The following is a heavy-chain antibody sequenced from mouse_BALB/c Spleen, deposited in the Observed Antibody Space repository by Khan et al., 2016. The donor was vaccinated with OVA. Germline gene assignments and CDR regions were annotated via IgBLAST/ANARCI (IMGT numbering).Heavy chain of an antibody. D-gene: IGHD2-3*01. V-gene: IGHV3-2*02. CDR2: ISSSGST. J-gene: IGHJ4*01. CDR1: GYSITSDYA. CDR3: SRDGSRYNYAIDY. Sequence: VQLQESGPGLVKPSQSLTLTCTVTGYSITSDYAWNWIRKFPGNKLERMGYISSSGSTNYNPDLKSRISITRDTSKNQFFLQLNSVTTEDTATSYCSRDGSRYNYAIDYWGQGTSVTVSA.